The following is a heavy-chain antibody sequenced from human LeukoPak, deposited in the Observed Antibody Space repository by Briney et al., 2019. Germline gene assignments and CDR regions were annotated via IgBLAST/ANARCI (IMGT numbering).Heavy chain of an antibody. V-gene: IGHV1-69*06. CDR1: GGTFSSYA. Sequence: SVKVSCKASGGTFSSYAISWVRQAPGQGLEWMGGIIPIFGTANYAQKFQGRVTITADKSTSTAYMELSSLRSDDTAVYYCARDLRWLQLSLGAFDIWGQGTMVTVSS. D-gene: IGHD5-24*01. CDR2: IIPIFGTA. CDR3: ARDLRWLQLSLGAFDI. J-gene: IGHJ3*02.